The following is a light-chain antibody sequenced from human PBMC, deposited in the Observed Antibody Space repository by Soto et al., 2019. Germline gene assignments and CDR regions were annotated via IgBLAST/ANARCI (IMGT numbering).Light chain of an antibody. V-gene: IGKV2-28*01. Sequence: DVVMTQSPLSLPVTPGEPASISCRSSQSLLHSDGYNYLDWFLQRPGQSPQVLIYLGSNLDPGVHDRFSGSGSGTDFTLKISRVEAEDVGVYYCMQALQTPLTFGGGTKVEIK. J-gene: IGKJ4*01. CDR3: MQALQTPLT. CDR1: QSLLHSDGYNY. CDR2: LGS.